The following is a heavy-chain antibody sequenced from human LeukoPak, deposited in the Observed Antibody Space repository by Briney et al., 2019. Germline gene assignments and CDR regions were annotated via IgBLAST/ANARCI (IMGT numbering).Heavy chain of an antibody. Sequence: GGSLRLSCAASGFTFSSYGMHWVRQAPGKGLEWVAVISYDGSNKYYADSVKGRFTISRDNSKNTLYLQMNSLRAEDTAVYYCAKDPTTAVAGALSWGQGTMVTVSS. D-gene: IGHD6-19*01. J-gene: IGHJ3*01. CDR1: GFTFSSYG. CDR2: ISYDGSNK. V-gene: IGHV3-30*18. CDR3: AKDPTTAVAGALS.